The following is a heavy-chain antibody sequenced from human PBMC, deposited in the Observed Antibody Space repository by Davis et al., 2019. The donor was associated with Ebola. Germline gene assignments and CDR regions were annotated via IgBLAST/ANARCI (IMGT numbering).Heavy chain of an antibody. D-gene: IGHD2-15*01. J-gene: IGHJ4*02. V-gene: IGHV3-49*03. Sequence: PGGSLRLSCTTSGFNFGDYTMSWFRQAPGKGLEWVAFIKMKAFGGTTEYAASVKDRFIISRDDSKSIAYLEMNSLRVEDTGMYYCGNDEFGGGSAFGYWGQGTQVTVSS. CDR3: GNDEFGGGSAFGY. CDR1: GFNFGDYT. CDR2: IKMKAFGGTT.